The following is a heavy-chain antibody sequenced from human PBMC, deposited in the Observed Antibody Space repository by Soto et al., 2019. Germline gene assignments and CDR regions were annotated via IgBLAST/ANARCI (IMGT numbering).Heavy chain of an antibody. Sequence: QVQPVQSGAEVKKTGSSVKVSCKASVGTFSSYTISWVRQSPGQGLEWMGRIIPNLGKANYAQKFQSRVTINADKTTSTAYMELSSLRAEDTAVSYCAIGLGGGLVDYWGQGHLVTVAS. CDR2: IIPNLGKA. CDR3: AIGLGGGLVDY. V-gene: IGHV1-69*08. D-gene: IGHD3-16*01. CDR1: VGTFSSYT. J-gene: IGHJ4*02.